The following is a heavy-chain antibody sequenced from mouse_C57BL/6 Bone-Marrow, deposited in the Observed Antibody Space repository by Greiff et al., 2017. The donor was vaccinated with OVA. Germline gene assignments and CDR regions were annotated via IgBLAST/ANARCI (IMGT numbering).Heavy chain of an antibody. D-gene: IGHD1-1*01. CDR3: TIHYITAVVATDY. V-gene: IGHV1-5*01. Sequence: EVQLVESGTVLVRPGASVKMSCKTSGYTFTSYWMHWVKQRPGQGLEWIGAIYPGNSDTSYNQKFKGKAKLTAVTSASTAYMELSSLTNEDSAVFYCTIHYITAVVATDYWGKGTTLTVST. CDR2: IYPGNSDT. CDR1: GYTFTSYW. J-gene: IGHJ2*01.